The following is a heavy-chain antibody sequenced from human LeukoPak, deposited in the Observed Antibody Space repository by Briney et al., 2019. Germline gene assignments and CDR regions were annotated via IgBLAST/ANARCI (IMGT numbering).Heavy chain of an antibody. CDR3: ASDHQRIQLWYDY. V-gene: IGHV1-2*02. Sequence: ASVKVSCKASGYTFTGYYMHWVRQAPGQGLEWMGWINPNSGGTNYAQKFQGRVTMTRDTSISTAYMELSRLRSDDTAAYYCASDHQRIQLWYDYWGQGTLVTVPS. D-gene: IGHD5-18*01. J-gene: IGHJ4*02. CDR1: GYTFTGYY. CDR2: INPNSGGT.